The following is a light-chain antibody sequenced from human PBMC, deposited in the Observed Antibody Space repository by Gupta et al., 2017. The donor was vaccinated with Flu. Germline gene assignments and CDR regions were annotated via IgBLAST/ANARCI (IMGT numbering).Light chain of an antibody. CDR3: QQDGDIPLT. J-gene: IGKJ4*01. CDR2: GIS. CDR1: QSLSNSY. V-gene: IGKV3-20*01. Sequence: GTLSLSPGERATLSCRASQSLSNSYLAWYQQKPGQTPRLLIYGISSRATGIPDRFSGSGSGTDLTLTISRLEPEDFAVYYCQQDGDIPLTFGGGTKVELK.